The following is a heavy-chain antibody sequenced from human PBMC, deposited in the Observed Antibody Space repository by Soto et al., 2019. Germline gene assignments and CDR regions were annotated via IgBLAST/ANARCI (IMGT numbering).Heavy chain of an antibody. CDR3: ARLHNLSGNFYYSLGMDV. V-gene: IGHV4-30-4*01. CDR1: GGFVSTSEYF. Sequence: QDLCHSYTGSGGFVSTSEYFWCWIRQHTEKGLEWIAYIYYSGTTYYNPSLKSRLTISVDTSKNQFSLKVNSVTAADTAVYYCARLHNLSGNFYYSLGMDVWGQATSVTVS. D-gene: IGHD1-26*01. CDR2: IYYSGTT. J-gene: IGHJ6*02.